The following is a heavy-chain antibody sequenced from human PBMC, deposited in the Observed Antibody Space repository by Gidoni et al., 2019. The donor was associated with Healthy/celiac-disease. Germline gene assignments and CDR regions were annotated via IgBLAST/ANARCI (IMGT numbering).Heavy chain of an antibody. CDR2: IRSNGGST. Sequence: GLECVSAIRSNGGSTYYADSVKGRFTISRDNSKNTLYLQMSSLRAEDTAVYYCVKDQVSYSSSTGAFDIWGQGTMVTVSS. CDR3: VKDQVSYSSSTGAFDI. J-gene: IGHJ3*02. D-gene: IGHD6-13*01. V-gene: IGHV3-64D*09.